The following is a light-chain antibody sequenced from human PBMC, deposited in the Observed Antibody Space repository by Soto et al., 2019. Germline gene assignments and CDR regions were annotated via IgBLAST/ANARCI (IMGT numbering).Light chain of an antibody. V-gene: IGKV4-1*01. CDR1: QSVLSTSNNNNY. J-gene: IGKJ2*01. CDR3: QQYFSSPYT. CDR2: WAS. Sequence: DIVMTQSPDSLAVSLGERATINCRSSQSVLSTSNNNNYLVWYQQKLGQPPRVLIYWASTRESGVPDRFSGSGSGTNCSLSISLLQPEDVAVYHCQQYFSSPYTFGQGTKLEIK.